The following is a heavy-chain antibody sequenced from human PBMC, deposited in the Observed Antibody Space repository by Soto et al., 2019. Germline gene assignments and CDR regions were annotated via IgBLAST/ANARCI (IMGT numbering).Heavy chain of an antibody. V-gene: IGHV3-74*01. CDR1: GFTFSNYW. CDR3: RRGASSWNGIDF. J-gene: IGHJ4*02. D-gene: IGHD6-13*01. CDR2: INIDGSHR. Sequence: EVQLVEPGGGLVQPGGSLRLSCAASGFTFSNYWMHWVRQAPGKGLEWVSRINIDGSHRDYADSVKGRFTISRDDAQNTLYVQMHGLRVEDTAVYYCRRGASSWNGIDFWGQGTLVPVSS.